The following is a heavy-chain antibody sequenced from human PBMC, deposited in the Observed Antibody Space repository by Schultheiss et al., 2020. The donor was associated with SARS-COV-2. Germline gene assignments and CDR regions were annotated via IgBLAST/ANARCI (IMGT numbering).Heavy chain of an antibody. CDR2: IYYSGST. V-gene: IGHV4-31*03. J-gene: IGHJ5*02. D-gene: IGHD6-13*01. CDR3: ARAYSSSWKRPNNWFDP. Sequence: SQTLSLTCTVSGGSISSGGYYWSWIRQPPGKGLEWIGYIYYSGSTYYNPSLKSRDTISVDTSKNQFSLKLSSVTAADTAVYYCARAYSSSWKRPNNWFDPWGQGTLVTVSS. CDR1: GGSISSGGYY.